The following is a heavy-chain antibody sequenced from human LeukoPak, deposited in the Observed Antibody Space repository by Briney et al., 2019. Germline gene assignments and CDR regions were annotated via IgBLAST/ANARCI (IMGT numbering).Heavy chain of an antibody. V-gene: IGHV4-39*01. Sequence: SETLSLTCTVSGVSISNSYYYWAWIRQPPGKGLEWIGSGYYSGYTNYDPSLKTRVTISVDTSKNQFSLNLSSVTAADTAVYYCASDNNDSPYYWGQGTLVTVSS. J-gene: IGHJ4*02. D-gene: IGHD2-15*01. CDR3: ASDNNDSPYY. CDR1: GVSISNSYYY. CDR2: GYYSGYT.